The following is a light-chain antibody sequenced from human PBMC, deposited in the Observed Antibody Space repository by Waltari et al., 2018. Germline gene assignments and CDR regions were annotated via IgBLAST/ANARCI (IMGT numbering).Light chain of an antibody. Sequence: QSAPTQPPSVSGSPGQSVTISCTGTSNDIGSFNYVSWYQQHPGKAPKVMIYGVSTRPSGVSDRFSGSKSGNTAFLTISGLQDEDEADYFCCSYTSSRTFVFGSGTKLTVL. J-gene: IGLJ6*01. CDR1: SNDIGSFNY. CDR2: GVS. CDR3: CSYTSSRTFV. V-gene: IGLV2-14*03.